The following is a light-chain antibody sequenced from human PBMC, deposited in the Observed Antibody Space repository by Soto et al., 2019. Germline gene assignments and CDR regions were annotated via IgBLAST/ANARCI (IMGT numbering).Light chain of an antibody. CDR2: DAY. J-gene: IGKJ1*01. V-gene: IGKV1-5*01. CDR1: QSISDS. CDR3: QQYTGYSRT. Sequence: DIQMTQSPSTLSTSIGDRVTITCRASQSISDSLAWYQQKPGKAPFLLISDAYNLERGVQSRFSGSGSGTEFTLTISSMQPDDFATYYCQQYTGYSRTFGQGTKVDIK.